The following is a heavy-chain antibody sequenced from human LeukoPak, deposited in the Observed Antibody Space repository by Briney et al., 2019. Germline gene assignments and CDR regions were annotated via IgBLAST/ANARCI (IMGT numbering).Heavy chain of an antibody. V-gene: IGHV4-34*01. CDR3: ARGRVGYCSGGSCYPPHN. CDR1: GGSFSGYY. J-gene: IGHJ4*02. CDR2: INHSGST. Sequence: SETLSLTCAVYGGSFSGYYWSWIRQPPGKGLEWIGEINHSGSTNYNPSLKSRVTISVDTSKNQFSLKLSSVTAADTAVYYCARGRVGYCSGGSCYPPHNWGQGTLVTVSS. D-gene: IGHD2-15*01.